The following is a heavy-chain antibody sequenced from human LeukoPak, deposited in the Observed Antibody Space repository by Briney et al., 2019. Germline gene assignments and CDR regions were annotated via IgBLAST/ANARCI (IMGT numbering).Heavy chain of an antibody. Sequence: GGSLRLSCAASGFTFSSYAMHWVRQAPGKGLEWVAVISYDGSNKYYADSVKGRFTISRDNAKNSLYLQMNSLRAEDTAVYYCAAAGYWGQGTLVTVSS. CDR3: AAAGY. CDR2: ISYDGSNK. CDR1: GFTFSSYA. J-gene: IGHJ4*02. V-gene: IGHV3-30-3*01. D-gene: IGHD6-13*01.